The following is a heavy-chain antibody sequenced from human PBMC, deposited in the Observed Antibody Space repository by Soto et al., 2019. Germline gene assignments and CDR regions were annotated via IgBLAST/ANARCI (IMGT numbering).Heavy chain of an antibody. Sequence: ASVKVSCKASGNTFTNYYIHWVRQAPGQGLEWMGTVNPSGGHTTYSQNFLGRVTMTRDTSTSTLYMELTSLTSDDTAVYYCARGGHVVVVTAAFDYWGQGTLVTVSS. V-gene: IGHV1-46*01. CDR1: GNTFTNYY. J-gene: IGHJ4*02. CDR3: ARGGHVVVVTAAFDY. CDR2: VNPSGGHT. D-gene: IGHD2-21*02.